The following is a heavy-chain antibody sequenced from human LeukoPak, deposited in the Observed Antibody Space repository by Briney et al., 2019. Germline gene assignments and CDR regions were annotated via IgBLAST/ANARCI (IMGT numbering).Heavy chain of an antibody. J-gene: IGHJ3*02. CDR3: ARERVVAGIRDGYDM. CDR2: ISSDSTYK. CDR1: GFTLTTYS. V-gene: IGHV3-21*01. Sequence: PGGSLRLSCAASGFTLTTYSMNWVRQVSGKGLEWVSSISSDSTYKYHADSVKGRFTISRDNARNSLYLQMNSLTAEDTAVYYCARERVVAGIRDGYDMWGQGTLVTVSS. D-gene: IGHD6-19*01.